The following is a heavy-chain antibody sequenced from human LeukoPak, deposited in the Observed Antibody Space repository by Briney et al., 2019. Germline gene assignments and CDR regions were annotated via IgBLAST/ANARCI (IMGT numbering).Heavy chain of an antibody. CDR3: AKGGYTYAYN. CDR1: GFTFGSYA. J-gene: IGHJ4*02. CDR2: ISGRGDST. V-gene: IGHV3-23*01. D-gene: IGHD5-18*01. Sequence: PGGSLRLSCAASGFTFGSYAMSWVRQAPGKGLEWVSAISGRGDSTFYADSVKGRFTISRDNSKNTLYLQMNSLRAEDTALYYCAKGGYTYAYNWGQGTLVTVSS.